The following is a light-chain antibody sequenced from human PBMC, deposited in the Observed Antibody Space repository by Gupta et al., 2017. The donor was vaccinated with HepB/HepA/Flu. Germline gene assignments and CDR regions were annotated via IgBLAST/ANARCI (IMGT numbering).Light chain of an antibody. J-gene: IGLJ3*02. CDR2: STN. Sequence: TVVTQEPSFSVSPGGTVTLTCGLSSGSVSTTYYPSCYQQTPGPAPRTLIYSTNTRSSGVPARFSGSLRGNTAALTITGAQADEESDYYCLLYLGRGSWVFGGGTKLTVL. CDR3: LLYLGRGSWV. V-gene: IGLV8-61*01. CDR1: SGSVSTTYY.